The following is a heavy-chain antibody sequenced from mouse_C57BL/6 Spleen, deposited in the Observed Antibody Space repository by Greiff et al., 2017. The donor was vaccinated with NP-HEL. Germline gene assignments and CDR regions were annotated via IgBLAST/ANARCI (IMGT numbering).Heavy chain of an antibody. CDR3: TRHGYYYFDY. Sequence: VQLKESGAELVRPGASVTLSCKASGYTFTDYEMHWVKQTPVHGLEWIGAIDPETGGTAYNQKFKGKAILTADKSSSTAYMELRSLTSEDSAVYYCTRHGYYYFDYWGQGTTLTVSS. D-gene: IGHD2-3*01. J-gene: IGHJ2*01. CDR2: IDPETGGT. CDR1: GYTFTDYE. V-gene: IGHV1-15*01.